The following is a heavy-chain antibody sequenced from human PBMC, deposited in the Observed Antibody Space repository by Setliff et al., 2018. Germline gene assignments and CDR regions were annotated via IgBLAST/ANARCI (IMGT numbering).Heavy chain of an antibody. CDR3: ARKSRNIVVVPAAVIYYYYYYMDV. CDR2: INHSGST. CDR1: GGSISSSSYY. J-gene: IGHJ6*03. Sequence: SLTCTVSGGSISSSSYYWGWIRQPPGKGLEWIGEINHSGSTNYNPSLKSRVTISVDTSKNQFSLKLSSVTAADTAVYYCARKSRNIVVVPAAVIYYYYYYMDVWGKGTTVTVSS. D-gene: IGHD2-2*01. V-gene: IGHV4-39*07.